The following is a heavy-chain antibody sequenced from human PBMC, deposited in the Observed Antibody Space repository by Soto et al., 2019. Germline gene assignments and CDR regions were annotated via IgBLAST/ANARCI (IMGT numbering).Heavy chain of an antibody. V-gene: IGHV4-59*01. Sequence: QVQLQESGPGLVKPSETLSLTCTVSGGSISSYYWSWIRQPPGKGLEWIGYIYYSGSTNYNPSLKSRVTLSVDTSKKQFSLKLSSVTAADTAVYYCARATYYYDSSGYYYGGGDAFDIWGQGTMVTVSS. D-gene: IGHD3-22*01. CDR3: ARATYYYDSSGYYYGGGDAFDI. CDR1: GGSISSYY. J-gene: IGHJ3*02. CDR2: IYYSGST.